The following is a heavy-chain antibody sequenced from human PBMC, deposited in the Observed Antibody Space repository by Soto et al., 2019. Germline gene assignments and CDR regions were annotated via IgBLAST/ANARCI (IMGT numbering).Heavy chain of an antibody. D-gene: IGHD3-9*01. CDR1: VGTFSSYA. CDR3: ARSAVLLRYFDWGSYYFDY. Sequence: SVKVSCKASVGTFSSYAISWVRQPPGQGLEWMGGIIPIFGTANYAQKFQGRVTITADESTSTAYMELSSLRSEDTAVYYCARSAVLLRYFDWGSYYFDYWGQGTLVTVSS. CDR2: IIPIFGTA. V-gene: IGHV1-69*13. J-gene: IGHJ4*02.